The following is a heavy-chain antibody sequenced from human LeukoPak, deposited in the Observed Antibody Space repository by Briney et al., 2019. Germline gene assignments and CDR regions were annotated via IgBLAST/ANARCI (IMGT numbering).Heavy chain of an antibody. Sequence: PGRSLRLSCAASGFTFSSYAMHWVRQAPGKGLEWVAVISYDGSNKYYADSVKGRFTISRDNSKNTLYPQMNSLRAEDTAVYYCEAVAADFDYWGQGTLVTVSS. V-gene: IGHV3-30-3*01. CDR1: GFTFSSYA. D-gene: IGHD6-19*01. J-gene: IGHJ4*02. CDR2: ISYDGSNK. CDR3: EAVAADFDY.